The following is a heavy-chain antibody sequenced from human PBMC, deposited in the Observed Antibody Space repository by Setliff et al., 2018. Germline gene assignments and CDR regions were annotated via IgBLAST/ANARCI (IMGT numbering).Heavy chain of an antibody. CDR3: ARDYSNYIDWFDP. CDR1: GASISSHY. Sequence: PSETLSLTCTVSGASISSHYWSWIRQPPGKGLEWIGSMYYTGSTNYNPSLKSRVTISVDTSKKQFSLRLNSVTAADTAVYYCARDYSNYIDWFDPWGQGTLVTVSS. CDR2: MYYTGST. D-gene: IGHD4-4*01. J-gene: IGHJ5*02. V-gene: IGHV4-59*11.